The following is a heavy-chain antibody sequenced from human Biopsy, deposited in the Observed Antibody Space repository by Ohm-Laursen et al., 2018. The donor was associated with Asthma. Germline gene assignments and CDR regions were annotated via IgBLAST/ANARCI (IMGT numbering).Heavy chain of an antibody. CDR1: GYIFTSYW. CDR3: ARLAYGSGSFFDF. V-gene: IGHV5-51*01. D-gene: IGHD3-10*01. J-gene: IGHJ4*02. CDR2: IFPGDSDT. Sequence: ESLRLSCKAYGYIFTSYWIGWVRQMPGKGLEWMGIIFPGDSDTIYSPSFQGQVTISANNSISTAYLQWSSLKASGTAIYYCARLAYGSGSFFDFWGQGTLVTVSS.